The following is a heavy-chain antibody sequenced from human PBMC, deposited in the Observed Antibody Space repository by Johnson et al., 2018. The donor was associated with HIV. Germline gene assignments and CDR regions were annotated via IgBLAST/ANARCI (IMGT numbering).Heavy chain of an antibody. V-gene: IGHV3-30*18. CDR3: AKDRGSYYFYAFDI. D-gene: IGHD1-26*01. J-gene: IGHJ3*02. CDR2: ISYDGSNK. CDR1: GFTFSNYG. Sequence: QVQLVESGGGVVQPGRSLRLSCVASGFTFSNYGMHWVRQAPGKGLEWVAVISYDGSNKYYADSVKGRFTISRDNSKNTLYLQMNSLRAEDTAVYYCAKDRGSYYFYAFDIWGQGTMVTVSS.